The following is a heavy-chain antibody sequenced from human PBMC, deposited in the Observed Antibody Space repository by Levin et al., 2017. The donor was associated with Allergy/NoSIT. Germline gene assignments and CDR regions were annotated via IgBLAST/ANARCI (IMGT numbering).Heavy chain of an antibody. Sequence: PGGSLRLSCAASGFTFSSYSMNWVRQAPGKGLEWVSYISSSSSTIYYADSVKGRFTISRDNAKNSLYLQMNSLRDEDTAVYYCARAQWLAEVPDAFDIWGQGTMVTVSS. J-gene: IGHJ3*02. CDR1: GFTFSSYS. D-gene: IGHD6-19*01. CDR3: ARAQWLAEVPDAFDI. CDR2: ISSSSSTI. V-gene: IGHV3-48*02.